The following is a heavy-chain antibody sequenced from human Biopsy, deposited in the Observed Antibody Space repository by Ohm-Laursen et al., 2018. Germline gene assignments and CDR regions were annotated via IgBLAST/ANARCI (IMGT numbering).Heavy chain of an antibody. J-gene: IGHJ6*02. CDR1: GLSVSSYD. Sequence: SLRPSCTASGLSVSSYDMNWVRQAPGKGLEWISYISETSSHIYDADSVRGRFTVARDIAKNSLYLQLNSLRVEDTAVYYCARDSSRRAREGGMDVWGQGTTVTVSS. CDR2: ISETSSHI. CDR3: ARDSSRRAREGGMDV. V-gene: IGHV3-21*01. D-gene: IGHD6-6*01.